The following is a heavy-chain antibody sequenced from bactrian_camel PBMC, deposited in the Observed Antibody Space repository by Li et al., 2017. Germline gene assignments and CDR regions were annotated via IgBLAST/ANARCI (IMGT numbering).Heavy chain of an antibody. V-gene: IGHV3S53*01. D-gene: IGHD4*01. Sequence: QLVESGGGSVQAGGFLRLSCVATGNTIGWQFDCMAWFRQAPGKAREGVATFYSDGTTYVCADSVKGRFTISRDNAKNTVYLQMNSLKPEDTALYYCAADTEGRVGAIAYMTDVAAYSDWGQGTQVTVS. CDR1: GNTIGWQFDC. CDR3: AADTEGRVGAIAYMTDVAAYSD. CDR2: FYSDGTT. J-gene: IGHJ4*01.